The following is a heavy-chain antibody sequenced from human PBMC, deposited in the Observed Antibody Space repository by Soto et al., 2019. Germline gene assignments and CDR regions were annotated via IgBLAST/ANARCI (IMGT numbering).Heavy chain of an antibody. D-gene: IGHD3-10*01. J-gene: IGHJ5*02. CDR3: ARGSNPMTYGSGRASLKFDR. CDR2: INHSGST. V-gene: IGHV4-34*01. CDR1: GGSFSGYI. Sequence: SETLSLTCAVYGGSFSGYIWTWIRQPPGKGLQWIGQINHSGSTYYNPSLKSRVTISVHTSNNQFSLELSSVTAADTAVYYWARGSNPMTYGSGRASLKFDRWGQGTPVTVSS.